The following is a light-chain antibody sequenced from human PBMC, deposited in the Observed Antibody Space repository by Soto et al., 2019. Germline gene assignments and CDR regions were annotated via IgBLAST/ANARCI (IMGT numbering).Light chain of an antibody. CDR1: SSDVGGYNY. J-gene: IGLJ3*02. CDR2: EVT. Sequence: QSVLTQPASVSGSPGQSITISCTGTSSDVGGYNYVSWYQQHPGQVPKLTIYEVTNRPSGVSSRFSGSKSGNMASLAISGLQAEYEADYYCSSYTNGDTWVFGGGTKLTVL. CDR3: SSYTNGDTWV. V-gene: IGLV2-14*01.